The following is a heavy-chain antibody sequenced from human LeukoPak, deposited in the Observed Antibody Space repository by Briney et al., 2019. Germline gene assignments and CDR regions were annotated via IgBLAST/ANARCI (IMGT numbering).Heavy chain of an antibody. V-gene: IGHV3-30*02. Sequence: GGSLRLSCAASGFTFSSYGMHWVRQAPGKGLEWVAFIRYDGSNKYYADSVKGRFTISRDNSKNTLYPQMNSLRAEDTAVYYCAKDSDTAMDFDYWGQGTLVTVSS. D-gene: IGHD5-18*01. CDR3: AKDSDTAMDFDY. J-gene: IGHJ4*02. CDR2: IRYDGSNK. CDR1: GFTFSSYG.